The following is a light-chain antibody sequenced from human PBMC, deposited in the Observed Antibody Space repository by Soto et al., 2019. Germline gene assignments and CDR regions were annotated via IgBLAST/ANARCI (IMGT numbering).Light chain of an antibody. CDR3: QSYDSSLLGRV. CDR1: SSNIGAGYD. CDR2: GNS. J-gene: IGLJ3*02. Sequence: QSVLTQPPSVSGAPGQRVTISCTGSSSNIGAGYDVHWYQQLPGTAPKLLIYGNSNRPSGVPDRFSGSKSGSSASLAITGLRAEDEADYSCQSYDSSLLGRVFGGGTKLTVL. V-gene: IGLV1-40*01.